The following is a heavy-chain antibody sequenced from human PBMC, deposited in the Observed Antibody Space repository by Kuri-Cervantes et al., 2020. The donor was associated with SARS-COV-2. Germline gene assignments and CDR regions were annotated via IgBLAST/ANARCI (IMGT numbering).Heavy chain of an antibody. CDR1: GGSISSGDYY. CDR2: IYYSGST. D-gene: IGHD1-26*01. V-gene: IGHV4-30-4*08. Sequence: SETLSLTCTVSGGSISSGDYYWSWIRQPPGKGLEWIGYIYYSGSTYYNPSLKSRVTISVGTSKNQFSLKLSSVTAADTAVYYCARNQVGGYYYYYMDVWGKGTTVTVSS. J-gene: IGHJ6*03. CDR3: ARNQVGGYYYYYMDV.